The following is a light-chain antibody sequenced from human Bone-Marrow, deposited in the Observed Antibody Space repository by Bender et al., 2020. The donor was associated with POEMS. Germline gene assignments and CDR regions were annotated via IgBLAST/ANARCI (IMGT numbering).Light chain of an antibody. J-gene: IGLJ3*02. CDR2: KND. CDR3: ASWDDSLSGPWV. V-gene: IGLV1-47*01. Sequence: QSVLTQPPSASGTPGQGVTISCSGSSFNLGSNFVYWYQQVPGTAPKLLIYKNDQRPSGVPDRFSGSKYGPSASLAISGLRSEDEADYYCASWDDSLSGPWVFGGGTRLTVV. CDR1: SFNLGSNF.